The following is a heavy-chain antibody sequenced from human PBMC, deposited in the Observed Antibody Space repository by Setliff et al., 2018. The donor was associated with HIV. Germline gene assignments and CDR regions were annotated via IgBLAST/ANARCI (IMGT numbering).Heavy chain of an antibody. CDR3: ARVDCSTRSCVDEWYFAY. Sequence: GASVKVSCKASGYIFTDYYLHWVRQAPGQGLEWMGVINPYGGAADFAQRFRDRLAMTTDTSTSTVFRELSSLRSEDTAIYYCARVDCSTRSCVDEWYFAYWEQGTLVTVAS. V-gene: IGHV1-46*01. CDR2: INPYGGAA. D-gene: IGHD2-2*01. J-gene: IGHJ4*02. CDR1: GYIFTDYY.